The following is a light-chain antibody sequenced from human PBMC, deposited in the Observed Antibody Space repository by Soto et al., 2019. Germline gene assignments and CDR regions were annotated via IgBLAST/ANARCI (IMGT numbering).Light chain of an antibody. CDR3: QRYGSSPLCT. CDR1: QSVSSSY. Sequence: EIVLTQSPGTLSLSPGERATLSCRASQSVSSSYLGWYQQKPGQAPRLLIYGASSRATGIPDRFSGSGSGTDFTLTISRLEPEDFAVHSCQRYGSSPLCTFGQGTTREIK. CDR2: GAS. V-gene: IGKV3-20*01. J-gene: IGKJ2*02.